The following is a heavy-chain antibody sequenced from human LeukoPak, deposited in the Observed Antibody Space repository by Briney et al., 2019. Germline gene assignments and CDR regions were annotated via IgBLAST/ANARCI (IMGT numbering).Heavy chain of an antibody. V-gene: IGHV3-30*04. CDR3: ARGAYYYED. D-gene: IGHD3-22*01. Sequence: GGSLRLSCAASKFTFSSYAMHWVRQAPGKGLEWVAVISYDGSNYYYADSVKGRFTISRDNAKNSLYLQMNSLRAEDTAVYYCARGAYYYEDWGQGTLVTVSS. CDR2: ISYDGSNY. J-gene: IGHJ4*02. CDR1: KFTFSSYA.